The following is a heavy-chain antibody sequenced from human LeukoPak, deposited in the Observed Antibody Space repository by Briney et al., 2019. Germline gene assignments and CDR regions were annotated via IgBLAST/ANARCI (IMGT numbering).Heavy chain of an antibody. V-gene: IGHV3-33*01. Sequence: GGSLRLSCAASGFTFSSYGMHWVRQAPGKGLEWVAVIWYDGSNKYYADSVKGRFTISRDNSKNTLYLQMNSLRAEDTAVYYCARSVGLLRFLEWPGYFDYWGQGTLVTVSS. J-gene: IGHJ4*02. CDR3: ARSVGLLRFLEWPGYFDY. CDR1: GFTFSSYG. D-gene: IGHD3-3*01. CDR2: IWYDGSNK.